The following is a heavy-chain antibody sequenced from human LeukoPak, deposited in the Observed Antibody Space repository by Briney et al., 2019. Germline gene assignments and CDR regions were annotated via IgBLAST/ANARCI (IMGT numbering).Heavy chain of an antibody. CDR2: ISGSGGST. D-gene: IGHD3-10*01. J-gene: IGHJ4*02. CDR3: AKPKLLWFGELLPDYVPDFDY. CDR1: GFTFSSYA. V-gene: IGHV3-23*01. Sequence: GGSLRLSCAASGFTFSSYAMSWVRQAPGKGLEWVSAISGSGGSTYYADSVKGRFTISRDNSKNTLYLQMNSLRAEDTAVYYCAKPKLLWFGELLPDYVPDFDYWGQGTLVTVSS.